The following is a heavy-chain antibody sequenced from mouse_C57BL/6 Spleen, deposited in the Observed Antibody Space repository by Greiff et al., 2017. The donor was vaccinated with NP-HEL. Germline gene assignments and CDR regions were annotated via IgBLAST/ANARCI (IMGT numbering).Heavy chain of an antibody. CDR2: IDPETGGT. CDR3: TRGRQLRLLPWFAY. Sequence: VKLQESGAELVRPGASVTLSCKASGYTFTDYEMHWVKQTPVHGLEWIGAIDPETGGTAYNQKFKGKAILTADKSSSTAYMELRSLTSEDSAVYYCTRGRQLRLLPWFAYWGQGTLVTVSA. D-gene: IGHD3-2*02. V-gene: IGHV1-15*01. J-gene: IGHJ3*01. CDR1: GYTFTDYE.